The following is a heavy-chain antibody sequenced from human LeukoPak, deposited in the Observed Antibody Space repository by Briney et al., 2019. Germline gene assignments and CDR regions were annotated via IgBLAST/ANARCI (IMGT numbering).Heavy chain of an antibody. CDR2: IYYSGYT. D-gene: IGHD3-10*01. Sequence: SETLSLTCTVSGVPISSYYWSWIRQPPGKGLEGIGCIYYSGYTNYKSSLKSRVTISVDTSKNQFSLKLSSVTAADTAVYYCARTTMVRGTYYMDVWGKGTTVTVSS. V-gene: IGHV4-59*01. CDR3: ARTTMVRGTYYMDV. CDR1: GVPISSYY. J-gene: IGHJ6*03.